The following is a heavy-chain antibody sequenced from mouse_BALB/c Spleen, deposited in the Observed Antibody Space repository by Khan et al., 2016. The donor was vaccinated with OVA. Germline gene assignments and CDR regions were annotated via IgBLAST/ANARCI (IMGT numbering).Heavy chain of an antibody. D-gene: IGHD2-3*01. V-gene: IGHV14-3*02. Sequence: VQLQQSGAELVKPGASVKLSCTASGFNIKDTYLHWVKQRPEKGLEWMGRMVPANGKPNNDRKFQGKATITADTSSNTSYLQLNSLTSEDTAVYYCARPSYDPRDFEVWGAGTTVTVSS. CDR3: ARPSYDPRDFEV. CDR2: MVPANGKP. J-gene: IGHJ1*01. CDR1: GFNIKDTY.